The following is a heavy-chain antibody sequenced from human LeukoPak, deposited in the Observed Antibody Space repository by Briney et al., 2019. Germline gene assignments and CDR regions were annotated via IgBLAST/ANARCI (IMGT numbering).Heavy chain of an antibody. Sequence: GRSLRLSCAASGFTFSSYAMHWIRQAPGKGLEWVAVISYDGSNKYYADSVKGRFTISRDNSKNTLYLQMNSLRAEDTAVYYCARGSLWLQLDYWGQGTLVTVSS. D-gene: IGHD5-24*01. J-gene: IGHJ4*02. CDR1: GFTFSSYA. CDR3: ARGSLWLQLDY. V-gene: IGHV3-30-3*01. CDR2: ISYDGSNK.